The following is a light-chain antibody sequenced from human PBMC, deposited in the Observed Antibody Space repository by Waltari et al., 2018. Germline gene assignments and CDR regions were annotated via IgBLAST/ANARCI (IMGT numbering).Light chain of an antibody. Sequence: DVQMTQSPSSLSASVGDRITITCRASQTINDLLAWYQQKPGKAPRLLIQKASILEIGGPSRVSGRGSGTEFTLTISSLQPDDFATYYCQQCNTFSFNFGPGTTVVI. CDR3: QQCNTFSFN. CDR1: QTINDL. V-gene: IGKV1-5*03. CDR2: KAS. J-gene: IGKJ3*01.